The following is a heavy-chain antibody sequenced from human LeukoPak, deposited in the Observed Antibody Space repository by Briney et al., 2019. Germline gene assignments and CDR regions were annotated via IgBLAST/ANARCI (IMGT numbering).Heavy chain of an antibody. CDR1: GYTFTGYY. D-gene: IGHD7-27*01. CDR2: ISAYNGNT. J-gene: IGHJ4*02. CDR3: ARETGDLYDY. V-gene: IGHV1-18*04. Sequence: ASVKVSCKASGYTFTGYYMHWVRQAPGQGLEWMGWISAYNGNTNYAQKLQGRVTMTTDTSTSTAYMELRSLRSDDTAVYYCARETGDLYDYWGQGTLVTVSS.